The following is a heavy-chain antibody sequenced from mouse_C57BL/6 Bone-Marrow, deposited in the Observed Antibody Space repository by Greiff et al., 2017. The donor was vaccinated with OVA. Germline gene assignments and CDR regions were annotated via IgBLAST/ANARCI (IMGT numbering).Heavy chain of an antibody. CDR3: AREGIYYGNYHWYFDV. J-gene: IGHJ1*03. CDR2: IDPSDSYT. Sequence: QVQLQQPGAELVKPGASVKMSCKASGYTFTSYWITWVKQRPGQGLEWIGEIDPSDSYTNYNQKFKGKSTLTVDKASSTAYMQLSSLTSEDSAVYYCAREGIYYGNYHWYFDVWGTGTTVTVSS. D-gene: IGHD2-1*01. CDR1: GYTFTSYW. V-gene: IGHV1-69*01.